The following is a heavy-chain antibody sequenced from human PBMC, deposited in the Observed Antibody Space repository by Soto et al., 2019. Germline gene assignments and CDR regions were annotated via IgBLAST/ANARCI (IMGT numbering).Heavy chain of an antibody. CDR1: GFTFSSYA. CDR2: ISGSSYST. D-gene: IGHD5-18*01. CDR3: AKAIPVAMAAFDC. Sequence: EVQLLESGGGLVQPGGSLRLSCAASGFTFSSYAMSWVRQAPGKGLEWVSTISGSSYSTYYADSVKGRFTISRDNSKNTLYPQMNSLRAEDTAVYYGAKAIPVAMAAFDCWGQGTLVTVSS. J-gene: IGHJ4*02. V-gene: IGHV3-23*01.